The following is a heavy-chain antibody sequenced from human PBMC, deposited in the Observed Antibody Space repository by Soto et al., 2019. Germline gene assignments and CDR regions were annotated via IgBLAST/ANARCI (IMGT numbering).Heavy chain of an antibody. Sequence: ASVKVSCKASGYTFTNYPMHWVRQAPGQRLEWMGWINAGSGNTKYSQKFQDRVTITRDTSATTAYMELSSLRSEDTAVYYCARDTHGDYVYYYYGMEVRGQGTTVTVPS. J-gene: IGHJ6*02. V-gene: IGHV1-3*01. CDR2: INAGSGNT. CDR1: GYTFTNYP. D-gene: IGHD4-17*01. CDR3: ARDTHGDYVYYYYGMEV.